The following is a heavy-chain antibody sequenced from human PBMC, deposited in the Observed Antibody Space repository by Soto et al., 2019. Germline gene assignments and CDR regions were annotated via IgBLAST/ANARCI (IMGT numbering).Heavy chain of an antibody. CDR1: GGSFSGYY. J-gene: IGHJ5*02. V-gene: IGHV4-34*01. D-gene: IGHD5-12*01. CDR3: ARLYSGYDLAPYNWFDP. Sequence: SSETLSLTCAVYGGSFSGYYWSWIRQPPGKGLEWIGEINHSGSTNYNPSLKSRVTISVDTSKNQFSLKLSSVTAADTAVYYCARLYSGYDLAPYNWFDPWGQGTLVTVSS. CDR2: INHSGST.